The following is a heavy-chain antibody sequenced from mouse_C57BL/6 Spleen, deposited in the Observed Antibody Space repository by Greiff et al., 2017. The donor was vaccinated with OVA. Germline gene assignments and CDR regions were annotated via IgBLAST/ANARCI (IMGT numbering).Heavy chain of an antibody. CDR3: ARPTTVVATFNGFDY. CDR1: GYTFTSYW. J-gene: IGHJ2*01. V-gene: IGHV1-64*01. D-gene: IGHD1-1*01. CDR2: IHPNSGST. Sequence: QVQLKQPGAELVKPGASVKLSCKASGYTFTSYWMHWVKQRPGQGLEWIGMIHPNSGSTNYNEKFKSKATLTVDKSSSTAYMQLSSLTSEDSAVYYCARPTTVVATFNGFDYWGQGTTLTVSS.